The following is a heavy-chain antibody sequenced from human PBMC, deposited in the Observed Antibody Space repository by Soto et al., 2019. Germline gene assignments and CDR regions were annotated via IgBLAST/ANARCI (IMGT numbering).Heavy chain of an antibody. CDR3: AKDSRSITAMVTFFGY. CDR1: GFTFSSYA. V-gene: IGHV3-23*01. CDR2: ISGSGGST. J-gene: IGHJ4*02. Sequence: GGSLRLSCAASGFTFSSYAMSWVRQAPGKGLEWVSAISGSGGSTYYADSVKGRFTISRDNSKNTLYLQMNSLRAEDTAVYYCAKDSRSITAMVTFFGYWGQGTLVTVSS. D-gene: IGHD5-18*01.